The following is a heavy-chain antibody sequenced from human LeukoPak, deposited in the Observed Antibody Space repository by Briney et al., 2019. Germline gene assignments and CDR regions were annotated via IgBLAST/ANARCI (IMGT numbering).Heavy chain of an antibody. CDR2: MNPNSGNT. D-gene: IGHD3-10*01. J-gene: IGHJ6*02. CDR3: ARAATMVRGVIRYYYYYGMDV. Sequence: ASVKVSCKASGYTFTSYDINWVRQATGQGLEWMGWMNPNSGNTGYAQKFQGRATMTRNTSISTAYMELSSLRSEDTAVYYCARAATMVRGVIRYYYYYGMDVWGQGTTVTVSS. CDR1: GYTFTSYD. V-gene: IGHV1-8*01.